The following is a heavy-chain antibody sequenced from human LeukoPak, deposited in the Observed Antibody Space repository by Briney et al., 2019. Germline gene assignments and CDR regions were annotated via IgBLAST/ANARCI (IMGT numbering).Heavy chain of an antibody. CDR1: GGSISSYY. D-gene: IGHD4-11*01. V-gene: IGHV4-59*01. CDR3: ARGPTVLYYYYGMDV. Sequence: SQTLSLTCTVSGGSISSYYWSWIRQPPGKGLEWIGYIYYSGSTNYNPSLKSRVAISVDTSKNQFSLKLSSVTAADTAVYYCARGPTVLYYYYGMDVWGQGTTVTVSS. CDR2: IYYSGST. J-gene: IGHJ6*02.